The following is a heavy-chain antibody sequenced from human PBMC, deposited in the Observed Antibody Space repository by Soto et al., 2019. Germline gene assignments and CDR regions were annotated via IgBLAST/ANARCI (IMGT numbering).Heavy chain of an antibody. V-gene: IGHV4-61*01. CDR1: GGSVSSGSYY. D-gene: IGHD6-19*01. J-gene: IGHJ6*02. Sequence: TLSLTCTVSGGSVSSGSYYWSWIRQPPGKGLEWIGYIYYSGSTNYNPSLKSRVTISVDTSKNQFSLKLSSVTAADTAVYYCARGSGDSSGWYSYYYYYYGMDVWGQGTTVTVSS. CDR2: IYYSGST. CDR3: ARGSGDSSGWYSYYYYYYGMDV.